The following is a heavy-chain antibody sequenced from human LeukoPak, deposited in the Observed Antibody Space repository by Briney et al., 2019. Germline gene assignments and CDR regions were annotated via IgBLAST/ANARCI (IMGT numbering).Heavy chain of an antibody. CDR1: GFTFSRYW. V-gene: IGHV3-74*01. CDR3: SRDSLSSCGGDCYSGLDV. Sequence: GGSLRLSCAASGFTFSRYWMHWVRQAPGEALMWVSRIKSDGGSTTYADSVKGRFTISRDNAKNTLYLQMNSLRAEDMAVYYCSRDSLSSCGGDCYSGLDVWGQGTTVTVSS. CDR2: IKSDGGST. J-gene: IGHJ6*02. D-gene: IGHD2-21*02.